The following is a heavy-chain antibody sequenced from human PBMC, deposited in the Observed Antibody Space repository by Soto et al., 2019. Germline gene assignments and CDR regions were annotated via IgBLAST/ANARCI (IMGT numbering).Heavy chain of an antibody. CDR2: ISYRVDT. D-gene: IGHD1-26*01. CDR3: ASLREGY. V-gene: IGHV4-30-4*01. Sequence: PSETLSLTCTVSGDSFSSDDYYWSWIRQPPGKGLEWIGYISYRVDTYYSPSLKSRVTMSIDTSKTQFSLNVSSVTAADTAVYYCASLREGYWGQGTLVTVPQ. J-gene: IGHJ4*02. CDR1: GDSFSSDDYY.